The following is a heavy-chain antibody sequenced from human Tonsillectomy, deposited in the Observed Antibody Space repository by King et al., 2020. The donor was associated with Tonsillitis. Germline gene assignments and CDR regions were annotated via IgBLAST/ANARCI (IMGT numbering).Heavy chain of an antibody. CDR2: IKSKPNGGTT. V-gene: IGHV3-15*07. CDR3: TTDYGDNDDY. D-gene: IGHD4-17*01. CDR1: GFIFSNAW. Sequence: VQLVESGGGLVKPGGSLRLSCAASGFIFSNAWMNWVRQAPGKGLEWGGRIKSKPNGGTTDYAATVKGRFTVSRDDSKNTLYLQMNSLKTEDTAVYYCTTDYGDNDDYWGQGTLVTVSS. J-gene: IGHJ4*02.